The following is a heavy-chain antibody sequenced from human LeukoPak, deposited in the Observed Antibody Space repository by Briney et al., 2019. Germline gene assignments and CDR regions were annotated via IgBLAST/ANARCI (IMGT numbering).Heavy chain of an antibody. CDR2: IRSKANSYAT. J-gene: IGHJ4*02. CDR3: TGQDSNGYYVSVFGY. CDR1: GFTFSGSA. D-gene: IGHD3-22*01. Sequence: PGGSLRLSCAASGFTFSGSAMHWVRQASGKGLEWVGRIRSKANSYATAYAASVKGRFTVSRDDSKNTAYLQMNSLKTEDTAVYYCTGQDSNGYYVSVFGYWGQGTLVTVSS. V-gene: IGHV3-73*01.